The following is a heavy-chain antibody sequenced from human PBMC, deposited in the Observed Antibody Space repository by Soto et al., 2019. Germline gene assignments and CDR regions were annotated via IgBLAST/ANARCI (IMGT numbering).Heavy chain of an antibody. D-gene: IGHD5-18*01. Sequence: PGGSLRLSCAASGFTFSSYAMSWVRQAPGKGLEWVSAISGSGGSTYYADSVKGRFTISRDNSKNTLYLQMNSLRAEDTAVYYCAKASVDTATVSYYYYYYGMDVWGQGTTVTVS. J-gene: IGHJ6*02. CDR1: GFTFSSYA. CDR2: ISGSGGST. CDR3: AKASVDTATVSYYYYYYGMDV. V-gene: IGHV3-23*01.